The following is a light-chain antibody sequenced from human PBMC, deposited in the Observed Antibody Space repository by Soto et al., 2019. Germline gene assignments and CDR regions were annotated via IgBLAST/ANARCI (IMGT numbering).Light chain of an antibody. CDR3: QSYDSSLSGSEV. J-gene: IGLJ1*01. CDR2: GNS. CDR1: SSNIGAGYD. Sequence: VLTQPPSVSGAPGQRVTISCTGSSSNIGAGYDVHWYQQLPGTAPKLLIYGNSNRPSGVPDRFSGSKSGTSASLAITGLQAEDEADYYCQSYDSSLSGSEVFGTGTKLTVL. V-gene: IGLV1-40*01.